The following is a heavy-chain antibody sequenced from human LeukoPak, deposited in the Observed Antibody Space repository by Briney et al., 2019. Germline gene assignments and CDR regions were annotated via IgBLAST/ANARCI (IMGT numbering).Heavy chain of an antibody. CDR2: IYDSGNT. CDR1: GASITNYY. Sequence: PSETLSLTCTVSGASITNYYWSWLRQPPGKGLEWIGYIYDSGNTNYNPSLNSRVTISIDKSNNQFSLKVNSVTAADTAVYCGARDRGYLDGFDIWGQGTMVTVSS. CDR3: ARDRGYLDGFDI. J-gene: IGHJ3*02. D-gene: IGHD3-10*01. V-gene: IGHV4-59*01.